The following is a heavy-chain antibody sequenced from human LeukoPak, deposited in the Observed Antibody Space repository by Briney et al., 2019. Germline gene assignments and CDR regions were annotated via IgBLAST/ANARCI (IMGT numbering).Heavy chain of an antibody. CDR2: IYTSGST. J-gene: IGHJ3*02. Sequence: SKTLSLTCTVSGGSISSYYWSWIRQPAGKGLEWIGRIYTSGSTNYNPSLKSRVTMSVDTSKNQFSLKLSSVTAADTAVYYCARETYYYDSSGCPYDAFDIWGQGTMATVSS. CDR3: ARETYYYDSSGCPYDAFDI. CDR1: GGSISSYY. D-gene: IGHD3-22*01. V-gene: IGHV4-4*07.